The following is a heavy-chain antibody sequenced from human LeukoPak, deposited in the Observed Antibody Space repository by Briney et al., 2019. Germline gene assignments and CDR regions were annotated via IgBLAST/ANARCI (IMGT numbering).Heavy chain of an antibody. CDR3: ARDLLLFDY. D-gene: IGHD2/OR15-2a*01. CDR1: GYPFTSYY. J-gene: IGHJ4*02. CDR2: ISFSGVT. V-gene: IGHV1-2*02. Sequence: ASVKVSCKTSGYPFTSYYIQWLRQAPGQGLEWMGWISFSGVTKYAEKLRGRVTLTRDTSRATAYMELSGLTSDDTAVYYCARDLLLFDYWGQGTLVTVSS.